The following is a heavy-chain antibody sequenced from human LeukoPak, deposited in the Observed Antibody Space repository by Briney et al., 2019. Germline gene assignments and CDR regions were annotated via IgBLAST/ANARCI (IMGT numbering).Heavy chain of an antibody. CDR2: SSSSGSTR. CDR3: ARSSDRRDDY. CDR1: GFTFSSYE. Sequence: GGSLRLSCAASGFTFSSYEMNWVRQAPGKGLEWVSYSSSSGSTRYYADSVKGRFTMSRDNAKKSLFLQMNSLRAEDTAVYYCARSSDRRDDYWGQGTLVTVSS. D-gene: IGHD1-26*01. V-gene: IGHV3-48*03. J-gene: IGHJ4*02.